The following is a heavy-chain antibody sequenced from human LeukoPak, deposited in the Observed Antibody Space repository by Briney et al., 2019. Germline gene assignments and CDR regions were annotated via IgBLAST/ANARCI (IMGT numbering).Heavy chain of an antibody. D-gene: IGHD3-22*01. V-gene: IGHV3-21*01. CDR2: ITISGTFI. CDR3: AREDSSGYYKGLDY. Sequence: PGGSLRLSCAASGFTVSSNYMSWVRQAPGKGLEWVSSITISGTFIYYADSVKGRFTISRDNAKNSLYLQMNSLRAEDTAVYYCAREDSSGYYKGLDYWGHGTLVTVSS. CDR1: GFTVSSNY. J-gene: IGHJ4*01.